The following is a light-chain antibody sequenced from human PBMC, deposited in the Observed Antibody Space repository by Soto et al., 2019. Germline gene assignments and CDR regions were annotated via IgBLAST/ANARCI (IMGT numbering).Light chain of an antibody. CDR1: RSNIGAGYD. CDR2: TNN. CDR3: QSFYSTRSGSVV. V-gene: IGLV1-40*01. J-gene: IGLJ2*01. Sequence: QSVLTQPPSVSGAPGQRVTISCTGSRSNIGAGYDVHWYQQLPGTAPKLLIYTNNNRPSGVPDRFSGSNSGTSASLAITGLQAEDEADYYCQSFYSTRSGSVVFGGGTKLTVL.